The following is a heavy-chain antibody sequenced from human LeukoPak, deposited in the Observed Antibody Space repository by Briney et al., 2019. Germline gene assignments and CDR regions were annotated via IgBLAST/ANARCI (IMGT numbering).Heavy chain of an antibody. CDR2: IKPDGSGK. J-gene: IGHJ4*02. CDR1: GSAFSTYW. V-gene: IGHV3-7*01. CDR3: SSQPAVLDLDC. Sequence: PGGSLRLSCAASGSAFSTYWMTWVRQAPGKGLEWVANIKPDGSGKNYLGSVKGRFTISRDNAKNSLYLYMSSLRVEDTAVYYCSSQPAVLDLDCWGQGTLDTVSS. D-gene: IGHD2-8*01.